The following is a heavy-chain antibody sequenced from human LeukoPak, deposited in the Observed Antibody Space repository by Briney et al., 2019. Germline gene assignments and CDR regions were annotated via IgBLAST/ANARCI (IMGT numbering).Heavy chain of an antibody. Sequence: ASVNVSCKASGYIFTGYYMHWVRQAPGQGLEWMGWINPNSRGTNYAQKFQGWVTMTRDTSISTAYMEVSRLRSDDTAVYYCTREVDCSGPSCSFDYWGQGTLVTVSS. V-gene: IGHV1-2*04. D-gene: IGHD2-2*01. CDR2: INPNSRGT. CDR3: TREVDCSGPSCSFDY. CDR1: GYIFTGYY. J-gene: IGHJ4*02.